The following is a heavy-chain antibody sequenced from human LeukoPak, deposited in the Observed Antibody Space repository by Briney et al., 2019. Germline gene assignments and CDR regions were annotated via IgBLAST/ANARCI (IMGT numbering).Heavy chain of an antibody. D-gene: IGHD3-22*01. CDR2: IGTAGDT. J-gene: IGHJ4*02. CDR1: GFTFSSYD. CDR3: ARVYDSTRYYLGYYDS. Sequence: GGSLRLSCAASGFTFSSYDMHWVRQATGKGLEWVSAIGTAGDTYYPGSVKGRFTISRDNSKSTLYLQMTSLRLEDTAVYYCARVYDSTRYYLGYYDSWGQGVLVTVSS. V-gene: IGHV3-13*01.